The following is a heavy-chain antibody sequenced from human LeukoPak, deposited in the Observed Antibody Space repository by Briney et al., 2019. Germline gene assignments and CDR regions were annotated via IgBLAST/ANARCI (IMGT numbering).Heavy chain of an antibody. CDR1: GFTFSNYG. CDR2: ISGSGGST. J-gene: IGHJ6*02. V-gene: IGHV3-23*01. CDR3: AKECSGGSCYSNSQYYYYGMDV. Sequence: GGSLRLSCAASGFTFSNYGMHWVRQAPGKGLEWVSAISGSGGSTYYADSVKGRFTVSRDNSKNTLYLQMNSLRAEDTAVFYCAKECSGGSCYSNSQYYYYGMDVWGQGTTVTVSS. D-gene: IGHD2-15*01.